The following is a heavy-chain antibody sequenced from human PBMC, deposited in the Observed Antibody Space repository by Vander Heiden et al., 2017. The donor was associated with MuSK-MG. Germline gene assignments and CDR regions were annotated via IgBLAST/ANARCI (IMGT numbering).Heavy chain of an antibody. D-gene: IGHD2-2*02. CDR1: GFTFSSYE. CDR3: ARSLY. Sequence: EVQLVESGGGLVQPGGSLRLSCAASGFTFSSYEMNWVRQAPGKGLEWVSYMRRWGSTIYYADSVKGRCSISRDNAKKPMYLQMNSVRAEDTAGDQCARSLYWGQGTLVTVSS. J-gene: IGHJ3*01. V-gene: IGHV3-48*03. CDR2: MRRWGSTI.